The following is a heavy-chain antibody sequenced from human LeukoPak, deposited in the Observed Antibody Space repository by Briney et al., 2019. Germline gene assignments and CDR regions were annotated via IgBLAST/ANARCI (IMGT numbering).Heavy chain of an antibody. J-gene: IGHJ4*02. CDR2: IYHSGST. D-gene: IGHD4-23*01. Sequence: SQTLSLTCTVSGGSISSGGYYWSWIRQPPGKGLEWIGYIYHSGSTYYNPSLKSRVTISVDRSKNQFSLKLSSVTAADTAVYYYASGDYGGNSYYFDYWGQGTLVTVSS. CDR3: ASGDYGGNSYYFDY. CDR1: GGSISSGGYY. V-gene: IGHV4-30-2*01.